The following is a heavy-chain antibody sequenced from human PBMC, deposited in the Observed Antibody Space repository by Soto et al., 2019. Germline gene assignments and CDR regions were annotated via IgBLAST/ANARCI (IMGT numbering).Heavy chain of an antibody. CDR1: GFTFNNFA. J-gene: IGHJ3*02. Sequence: EVQLLESGGGLVQPGGSLRLSCAASGFTFNNFAMSWVRQAPGKGLEWVSAISGSGGSTYYADSVKGRFTISRDNSKNTRYVQMNSLRAEDTAVYSCAKDQGLGIPGGYDAFDIWGQGTMVTVSS. CDR2: ISGSGGST. D-gene: IGHD7-27*01. CDR3: AKDQGLGIPGGYDAFDI. V-gene: IGHV3-23*01.